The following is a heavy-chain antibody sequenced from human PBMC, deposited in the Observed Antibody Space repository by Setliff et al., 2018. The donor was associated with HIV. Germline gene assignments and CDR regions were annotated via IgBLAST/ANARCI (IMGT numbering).Heavy chain of an antibody. CDR1: GYTLTTYS. J-gene: IGHJ4*02. D-gene: IGHD1-1*01. V-gene: IGHV1-3*04. CDR3: ARRASTAEVFDY. CDR2: LRTGNGDT. Sequence: ASVKVSCKVSGYTLTTYSIHWVRQAPGQRPEWMGWLRTGNGDTSYSESLQGRVTFTSDTSANTAYMELRSLGSDDTAVYFCARRASTAEVFDYWGQGTLVTVSS.